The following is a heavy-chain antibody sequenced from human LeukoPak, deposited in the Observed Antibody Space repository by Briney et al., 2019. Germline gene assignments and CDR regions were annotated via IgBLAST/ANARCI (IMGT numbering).Heavy chain of an antibody. Sequence: PGGSLRLSRAASGFTVSSNYMSWVRQAPGKGLEWVPVIYSGGSTYYADSVKGRFTISRDNSKNTLYLQMNSLRAEDTAVYYCAGRACSSTSCYGGDAFDIWGQGTMVTVSS. D-gene: IGHD2-2*01. J-gene: IGHJ3*02. CDR3: AGRACSSTSCYGGDAFDI. CDR1: GFTVSSNY. CDR2: IYSGGST. V-gene: IGHV3-53*01.